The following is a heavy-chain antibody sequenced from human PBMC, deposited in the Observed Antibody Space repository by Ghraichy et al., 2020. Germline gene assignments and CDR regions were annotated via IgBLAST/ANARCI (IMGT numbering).Heavy chain of an antibody. Sequence: GGSLRLSCAASGFTFDDYAMHWVRQAPGKGLEWVSGISWNSGSIGYADSVKGRFTISRDNAKNSLYLQMNSLRAEDTALYYCFWSGYHLSPNDAFDIWGQGTMVTVSS. D-gene: IGHD3-3*01. V-gene: IGHV3-9*01. CDR3: FWSGYHLSPNDAFDI. CDR1: GFTFDDYA. CDR2: ISWNSGSI. J-gene: IGHJ3*02.